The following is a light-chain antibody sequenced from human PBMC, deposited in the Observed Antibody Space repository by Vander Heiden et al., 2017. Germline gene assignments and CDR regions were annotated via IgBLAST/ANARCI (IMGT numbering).Light chain of an antibody. V-gene: IGKV1-39*01. J-gene: IGKJ3*01. CDR2: AAS. CDR3: QQSYSTLFT. Sequence: DIQMTQSPSSLSASVGDRVTITCRASQSISNYLNWYQQKPGKAPKLLIYAASILQSGVPSRFSGSGSGTDFTLTISSLQPEDFATYYCQQSYSTLFTFGPGTKVDLK. CDR1: QSISNY.